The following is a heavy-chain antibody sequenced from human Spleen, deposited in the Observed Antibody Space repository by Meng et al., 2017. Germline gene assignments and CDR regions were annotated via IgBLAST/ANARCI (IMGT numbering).Heavy chain of an antibody. Sequence: QVQLRESGPRLVRPSQTLSLTCTVSGASISSAVFWIWIRQPPGKDLEWIGYISYSGATHYNPSLKSRLTISVDTAKNQFSLKLSSVTAADTAVYYCARGNSGWYFDLWGRGTLVTVSS. J-gene: IGHJ2*01. CDR3: ARGNSGWYFDL. V-gene: IGHV4-30-4*01. CDR1: GASISSAVF. CDR2: ISYSGAT. D-gene: IGHD2-21*01.